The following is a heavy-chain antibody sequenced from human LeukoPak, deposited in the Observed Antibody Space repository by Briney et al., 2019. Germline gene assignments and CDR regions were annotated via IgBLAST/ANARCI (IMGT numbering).Heavy chain of an antibody. CDR1: GGSFSGYY. D-gene: IGHD2-2*01. V-gene: IGHV4-34*01. Sequence: SETLSLTCAVYGGSFSGYYWSWIRQPPGKGLEWIGEINHSGSTNCNPSLKSRVTISVDTSKNQFSLKLSSVTAADTAVYYCARAYYARALFAYWGQGTLVTVSS. CDR3: ARAYYARALFAY. CDR2: INHSGST. J-gene: IGHJ4*02.